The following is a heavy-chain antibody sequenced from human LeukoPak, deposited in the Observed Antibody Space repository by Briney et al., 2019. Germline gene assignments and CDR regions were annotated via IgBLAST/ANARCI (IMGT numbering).Heavy chain of an antibody. J-gene: IGHJ3*02. CDR2: IYYSGST. V-gene: IGHV4-30-4*01. CDR3: ARRRYNYGACAFDI. D-gene: IGHD5-18*01. CDR1: GGSISSGDYY. Sequence: SQTLSLTCTVSGGSISSGDYYWSWIRQPPGKGLEWIGYIYYSGSTYYNPSLKSRVTISVDTSKNQFSLKLSSVTAADTAVYYCARRRYNYGACAFDIWGQGTMVTVSS.